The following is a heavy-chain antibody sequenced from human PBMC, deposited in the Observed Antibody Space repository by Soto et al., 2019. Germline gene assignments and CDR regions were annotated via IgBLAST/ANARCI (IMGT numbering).Heavy chain of an antibody. J-gene: IGHJ4*02. Sequence: GGSLRLSCAASGVTVSSNYMSWVRQAPGKELEGVSVIYSGGSTYYADSVKGRFTISRHNSKNTLYLQMNSLRAEDTAVYYCARGGRGSDYWGQGTLVTVSS. CDR1: GVTVSSNY. D-gene: IGHD3-10*01. V-gene: IGHV3-53*04. CDR2: IYSGGST. CDR3: ARGGRGSDY.